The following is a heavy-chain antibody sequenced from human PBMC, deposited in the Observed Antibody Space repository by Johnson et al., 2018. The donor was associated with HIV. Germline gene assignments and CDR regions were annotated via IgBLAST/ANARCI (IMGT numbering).Heavy chain of an antibody. J-gene: IGHJ3*02. CDR2: ISYDGSNK. D-gene: IGHD2-15*01. V-gene: IGHV3-30*19. Sequence: QVQLVESGGGVVQPGGSLRLSCAASGFTFSTYGIHWVRQAPGKGLEWVAVISYDGSNKYYADSVKGRFTISRDNSKNTLYLQMNSLRAEDTAVYYCARDRAVAATSGAGAFDIWGQGTMVTVSS. CDR1: GFTFSTYG. CDR3: ARDRAVAATSGAGAFDI.